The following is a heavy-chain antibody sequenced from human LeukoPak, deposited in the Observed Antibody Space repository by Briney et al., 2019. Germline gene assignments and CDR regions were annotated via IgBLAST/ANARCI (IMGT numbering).Heavy chain of an antibody. CDR1: GGSISSYY. CDR2: IYYSGST. V-gene: IGHV4-59*08. J-gene: IGHJ4*02. Sequence: PSETLSLTCTVSGGSISSYYWSWLRQPPGKGLEWIGFIYYSGSTHYKSSLKSRVTISVDTSKNQFSLRLTSVTAADTAVYYCARGVTSLYFDYWGQGTLVTVSS. CDR3: ARGVTSLYFDY. D-gene: IGHD3-16*02.